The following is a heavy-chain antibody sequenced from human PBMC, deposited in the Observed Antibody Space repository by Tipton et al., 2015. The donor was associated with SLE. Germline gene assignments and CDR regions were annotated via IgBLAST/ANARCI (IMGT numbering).Heavy chain of an antibody. V-gene: IGHV4-31*03. CDR2: IYYSGST. D-gene: IGHD2-2*02. Sequence: TLSLTCTVSGGSISSGGYYWSWIRQHPGKGLEWIGDIYYSGSTYYNPSLKSRVIISVDTSKNQFSLKLSSVTVADTAVYYCAREDSSSWFYTRFDPWGQGTLVTVSS. CDR1: GGSISSGGYY. J-gene: IGHJ5*02. CDR3: AREDSSSWFYTRFDP.